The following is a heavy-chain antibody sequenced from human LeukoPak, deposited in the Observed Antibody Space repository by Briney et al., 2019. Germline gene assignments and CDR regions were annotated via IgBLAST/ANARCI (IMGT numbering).Heavy chain of an antibody. V-gene: IGHV3-21*01. CDR2: ISSSSSYI. J-gene: IGHJ5*02. Sequence: GGSLRLSCAASGFTFSSYSMNWVRQAPGKGLEWVSSISSSSSYIYYADSVKGRFTISRDNAKNSLYLQMNSLRAEDTAVYYCARDSAYSYGYTGWFDHWGQGTLVTVSS. CDR3: ARDSAYSYGYTGWFDH. D-gene: IGHD5-18*01. CDR1: GFTFSSYS.